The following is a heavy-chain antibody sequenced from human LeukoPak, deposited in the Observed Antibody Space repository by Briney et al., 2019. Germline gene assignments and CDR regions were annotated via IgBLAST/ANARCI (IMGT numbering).Heavy chain of an antibody. CDR3: ARIYSRGPLFDY. CDR2: IDWDDAK. Sequence: SGPTLVNPTQTLTLTYTFSGFSLSTSGMRVSWIRQPPVKALEWLARIDWDDAKFYSTSLKTRLTISKDTSKNQVVLTMTNMDPVDTATYYCARIYSRGPLFDYWGQGTLVTVSS. D-gene: IGHD2-15*01. CDR1: GFSLSTSGMR. J-gene: IGHJ4*02. V-gene: IGHV2-70*04.